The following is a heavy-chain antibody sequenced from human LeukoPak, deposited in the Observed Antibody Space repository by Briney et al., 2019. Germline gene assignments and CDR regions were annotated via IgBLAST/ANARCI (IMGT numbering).Heavy chain of an antibody. D-gene: IGHD1-1*01. J-gene: IGHJ5*02. V-gene: IGHV1-8*01. CDR3: ARGYRTSVNSFWFDP. CDR2: MNPNSGNT. CDR1: GYTFTSYD. Sequence: ASVKVSCKASGYTFTSYDINWVRQATGQGLGWMGWMNPNSGNTGYAQKFQGRVTMTRNTSISTAYMELSGLRSEDTAVYYCARGYRTSVNSFWFDPWGQGTLVTVSS.